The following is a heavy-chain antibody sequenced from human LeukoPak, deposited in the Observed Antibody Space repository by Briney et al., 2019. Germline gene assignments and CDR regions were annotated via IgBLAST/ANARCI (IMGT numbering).Heavy chain of an antibody. CDR1: GFTFSGFW. CDR2: INSDGSEG. J-gene: IGHJ4*02. V-gene: IGHV3-7*03. CDR3: AKVGCSSTSCYSGYFDY. D-gene: IGHD2-2*01. Sequence: GGSLRLSCAVSGFTFSGFWMSWSRQAPGKGLEWVASINSDGSEGYYADVVKGRFTISRDNAKNSLYLQINSLRAEDTAVYYCAKVGCSSTSCYSGYFDYWGQGTLVTVSS.